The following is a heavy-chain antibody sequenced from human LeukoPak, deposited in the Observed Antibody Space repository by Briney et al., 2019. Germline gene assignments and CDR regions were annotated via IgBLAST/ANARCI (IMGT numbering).Heavy chain of an antibody. Sequence: ASVKVSCKASGYTFTSHYMHWVRQAPGQGLEWMGWINPNSGGTNYAQKFQGRVTLTRDTSISTAYMELSRLRSDDTAVYYCARVRNYYDSSGYYGWDAFDIWGQGTMVTVSS. CDR3: ARVRNYYDSSGYYGWDAFDI. CDR1: GYTFTSHY. D-gene: IGHD3-22*01. J-gene: IGHJ3*02. V-gene: IGHV1-2*02. CDR2: INPNSGGT.